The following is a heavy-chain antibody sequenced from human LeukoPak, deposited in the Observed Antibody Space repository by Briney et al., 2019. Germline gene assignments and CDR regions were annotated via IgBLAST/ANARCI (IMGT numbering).Heavy chain of an antibody. Sequence: SETLSLTCAVYGGSFSGYYWSWIRQPPGKGLEWIGSIYYSGSTYYNPSLKSRVTISVDTFKNQFSLKLSSVTAADTAVYYCARQRYYDSSGPGAFDIWGQGTMVTVSS. D-gene: IGHD3-22*01. J-gene: IGHJ3*02. CDR3: ARQRYYDSSGPGAFDI. CDR1: GGSFSGYY. CDR2: IYYSGST. V-gene: IGHV4-34*01.